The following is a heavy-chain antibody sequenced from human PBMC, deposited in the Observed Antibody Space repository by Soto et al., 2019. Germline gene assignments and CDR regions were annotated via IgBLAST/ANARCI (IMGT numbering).Heavy chain of an antibody. CDR1: GGSISSYY. CDR3: ATTHHYDFRSGYSFDY. V-gene: IGHV4-59*08. J-gene: IGHJ4*02. D-gene: IGHD3-3*01. CDR2: IYYSGST. Sequence: PSETLSLTWTVSGGSISSYYWSWIRQPPGKGLEWIGYIYYSGSTNYNPSLKSRVTISVDTSKNQFSLKLSSVTAADTAVYYCATTHHYDFRSGYSFDYWGQGTLVTVSS.